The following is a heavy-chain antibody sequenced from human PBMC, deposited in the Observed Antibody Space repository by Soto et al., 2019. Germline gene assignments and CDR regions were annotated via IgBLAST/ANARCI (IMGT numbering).Heavy chain of an antibody. D-gene: IGHD7-27*01. CDR1: GYTFTSYD. CDR2: MNPNSGNT. J-gene: IGHJ4*02. CDR3: ARGPRNWGVDY. V-gene: IGHV1-8*01. Sequence: QVQLVQSGAEVKKPGASVKVSCKAAGYTFTSYDINWVRQATGQGFEWMGWMNPNSGNTGYAQKFQGRVTMTRDTSISTAFMAMSSLRSEDTAVYYCARGPRNWGVDYWGQGTLVTVSS.